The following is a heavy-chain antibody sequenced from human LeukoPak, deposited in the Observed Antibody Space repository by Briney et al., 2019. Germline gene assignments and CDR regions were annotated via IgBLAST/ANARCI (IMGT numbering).Heavy chain of an antibody. CDR1: GFTFSSYS. J-gene: IGHJ4*02. D-gene: IGHD6-19*01. Sequence: PGGSLRLSCAASGFTFSSYSINWVRQAPGKGLEWVSLISSSSSSIFYADSVKGRFTISRDSAKNSLYLQMNSLRGGVTAVYYCARTPPGGWYGSLDYWGQGTLVTVSS. CDR3: ARTPPGGWYGSLDY. V-gene: IGHV3-21*01. CDR2: ISSSSSSI.